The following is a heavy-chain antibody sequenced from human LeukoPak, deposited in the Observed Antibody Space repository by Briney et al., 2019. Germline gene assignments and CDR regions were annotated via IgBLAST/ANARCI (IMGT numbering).Heavy chain of an antibody. CDR1: GFTFSSYW. J-gene: IGHJ4*02. D-gene: IGHD4-17*01. V-gene: IGHV3-7*01. CDR2: IKQDGSEK. Sequence: GGSLRLSCAAYGFTFSSYWMSWVRQAPGKGLEWVANIKQDGSEKYYVDSVKGRFTISRDNAKNSLYLQINSLRAEDTAVYYCAFPGDYGPFDYWGQGTLVTVSS. CDR3: AFPGDYGPFDY.